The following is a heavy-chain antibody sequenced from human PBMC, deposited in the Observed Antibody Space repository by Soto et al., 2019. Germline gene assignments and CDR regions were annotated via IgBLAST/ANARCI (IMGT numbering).Heavy chain of an antibody. CDR2: MNPNSGNT. Sequence: ASVKVSCKASGYTFTSYDINWVRRATGRGLEWMGWMNPNSGNTGYAQKFQGRVTMTRNTSISTAYMELSSLRSEDTAVYYCARGQYYGSGSRDAFDIWGQGTMVTVSS. CDR1: GYTFTSYD. J-gene: IGHJ3*02. CDR3: ARGQYYGSGSRDAFDI. V-gene: IGHV1-8*01. D-gene: IGHD3-10*01.